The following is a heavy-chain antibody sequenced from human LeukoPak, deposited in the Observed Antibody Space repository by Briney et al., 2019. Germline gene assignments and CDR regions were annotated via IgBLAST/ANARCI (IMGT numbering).Heavy chain of an antibody. CDR2: LSGTGEST. V-gene: IGHV3-23*01. CDR1: GFTFSSYA. J-gene: IGHJ3*02. Sequence: GGSLRLSCAASGFTFSSYAMSWARQAPGKGLEWVSGLSGTGESTYIADSLKGRFTISRDNSRDTLYLQMNSLRAEDTAIYYCAKSQWLVRIDAFDIWGQGTMVTVSS. CDR3: AKSQWLVRIDAFDI. D-gene: IGHD5-12*01.